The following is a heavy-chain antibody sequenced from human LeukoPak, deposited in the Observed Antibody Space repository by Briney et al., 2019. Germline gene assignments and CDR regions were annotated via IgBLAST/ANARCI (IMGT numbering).Heavy chain of an antibody. CDR2: IYYSGNT. CDR1: GASISSYSYY. J-gene: IGHJ1*01. Sequence: KPSETLSLTCTVSGASISSYSYYWGWIRQPPGKGLEWIGSIYYSGNTYYNPSLKSRFTISVDTSKNQFSLRLTSVTAADTAVYYCARVARYGGYTQYFQPWGQGTLVTVSS. V-gene: IGHV4-39*07. CDR3: ARVARYGGYTQYFQP. D-gene: IGHD4-23*01.